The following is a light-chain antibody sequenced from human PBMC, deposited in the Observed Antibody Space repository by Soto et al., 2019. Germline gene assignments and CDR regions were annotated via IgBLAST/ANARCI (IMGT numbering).Light chain of an antibody. CDR3: QQYNNYPWT. V-gene: IGKV1-5*01. Sequence: EIQMTQSPSTLSASVGERVTITCRASQNINRRLAWYQQKPGKAPNLLIYDSSSLVSGVPARFSGGGSGTEFTLTISRLQPDDFSAFYCQQYNNYPWTFGQGTKVEIK. CDR1: QNINRR. CDR2: DSS. J-gene: IGKJ1*01.